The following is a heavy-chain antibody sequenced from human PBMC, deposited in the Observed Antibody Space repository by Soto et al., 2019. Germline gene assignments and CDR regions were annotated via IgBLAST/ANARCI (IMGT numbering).Heavy chain of an antibody. V-gene: IGHV3-23*04. J-gene: IGHJ4*02. Sequence: EVQLVESEGGLVQPGGSLRLSCEASGFIFTTSDMSWVRQAPGKGLEWISSITITGDTTHYADSVKGRFTISRDNSRNTVSLQMNSRRVDATAGYYCGKGGGGDHGYWGQGTLVAVSS. CDR1: GFIFTTSD. CDR2: ITITGDTT. D-gene: IGHD2-21*02. CDR3: GKGGGGDHGY.